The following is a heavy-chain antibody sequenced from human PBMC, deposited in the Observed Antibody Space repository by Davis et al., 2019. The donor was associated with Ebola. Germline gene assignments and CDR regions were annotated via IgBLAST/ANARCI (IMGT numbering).Heavy chain of an antibody. V-gene: IGHV1-18*01. Sequence: ASVKVSCKASGYTFTSYGISWVRQAPGQGLEWMGWISAYNGNTNYAQKLQGRVTMTTDTSTSTAYMELRSLRSDDTAVYYCARDEGGYSSSLNDYWGQGTLVTVSS. D-gene: IGHD6-13*01. CDR2: ISAYNGNT. CDR1: GYTFTSYG. J-gene: IGHJ4*02. CDR3: ARDEGGYSSSLNDY.